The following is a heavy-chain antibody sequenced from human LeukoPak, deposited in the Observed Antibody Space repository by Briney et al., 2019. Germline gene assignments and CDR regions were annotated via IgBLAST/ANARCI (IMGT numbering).Heavy chain of an antibody. V-gene: IGHV3-30-3*01. CDR3: ARDGIVVVVAATPGVYGMDV. CDR1: GFTFSSYA. Sequence: PGGSLRLSCAASGFTFSSYAMHWVRQAPGKGLEWVAVISYDGSNKYYADSVKGRFTISRDNSKNTLYLQMNSLRAEDTAVYYCARDGIVVVVAATPGVYGMDVWGQGTTVTVSS. J-gene: IGHJ6*02. CDR2: ISYDGSNK. D-gene: IGHD2-15*01.